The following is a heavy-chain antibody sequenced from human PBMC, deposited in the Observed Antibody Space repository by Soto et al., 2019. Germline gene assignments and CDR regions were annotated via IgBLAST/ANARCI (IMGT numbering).Heavy chain of an antibody. CDR3: ARDLGVYYDILTPLGY. Sequence: QVQLVQSGAEVKKPGSSVKVSCKASGGTFSSYAISWVRQAPGQGLEWMGGIIPIFGTANYAQKFKGGVTPIFGTANYGTEVQGRVTITADESTSTAYMELSSLRSEDTAVYYCARDLGVYYDILTPLGYWGQGTLVTVSS. CDR1: GGTFSSYA. CDR2: IIPIFGTA. J-gene: IGHJ4*02. D-gene: IGHD3-9*01. V-gene: IGHV1-69*01.